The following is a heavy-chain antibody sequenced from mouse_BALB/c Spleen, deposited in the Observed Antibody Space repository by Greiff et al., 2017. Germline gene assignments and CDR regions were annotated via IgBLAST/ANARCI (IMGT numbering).Heavy chain of an antibody. CDR1: GYSITSGYY. V-gene: IGHV3-6*02. Sequence: ESGPGLVKPSQSLSLTCSVTGYSITSGYYWNWIRQFPGNKLEWMGYISYDGSNNYNPSLKNRISITRDTSKNQFFLKLNSVTTEDTATYYCARSYYRYQFAYWGQGTLVTVSA. D-gene: IGHD2-14*01. CDR3: ARSYYRYQFAY. J-gene: IGHJ3*01. CDR2: ISYDGSN.